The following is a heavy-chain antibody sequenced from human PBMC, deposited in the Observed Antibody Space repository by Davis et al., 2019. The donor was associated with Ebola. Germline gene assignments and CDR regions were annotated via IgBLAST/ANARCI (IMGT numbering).Heavy chain of an antibody. CDR3: ARPYYYGPNPTYGMDV. J-gene: IGHJ6*02. CDR2: INPNSGGT. D-gene: IGHD3-10*01. CDR1: GYTFTGYY. Sequence: ASVKVSCKASGYTFTGYYMHWVRQAPGQGLEWMGWINPNSGGTNYAQKFQGWVTITRDTSASTAYMELSSLRSEDTAVYYCARPYYYGPNPTYGMDVWGQGTTVTVSS. V-gene: IGHV1-2*04.